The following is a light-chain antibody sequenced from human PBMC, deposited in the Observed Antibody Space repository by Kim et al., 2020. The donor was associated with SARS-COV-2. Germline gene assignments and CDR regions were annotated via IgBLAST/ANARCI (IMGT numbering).Light chain of an antibody. J-gene: IGKJ2*03. CDR3: QHYGSSPYS. CDR1: RSVSSNY. CDR2: GVS. Sequence: LSPGERATLSCRASRSVSSNYLAWYQQKPGQAPRLLIYGVSGRASGIADRFSGSGSGTDFTLTITRLEPEDFAVYCCQHYGSSPYSFGQGTKLEI. V-gene: IGKV3-20*01.